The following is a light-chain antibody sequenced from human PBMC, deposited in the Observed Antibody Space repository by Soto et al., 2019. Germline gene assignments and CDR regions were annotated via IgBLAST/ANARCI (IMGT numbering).Light chain of an antibody. Sequence: QSVLTQPPSASGTPGQRVTISCSGSSSNIGSNSVNWYQQLPGTAPKLLIYSNNQRPSGVPDRFSGSKSDTSASLAISGLQSEDEADYYCAAWDVSLNGGVFGGGTKLTVL. CDR2: SNN. CDR3: AAWDVSLNGGV. J-gene: IGLJ3*02. CDR1: SSNIGSNS. V-gene: IGLV1-44*01.